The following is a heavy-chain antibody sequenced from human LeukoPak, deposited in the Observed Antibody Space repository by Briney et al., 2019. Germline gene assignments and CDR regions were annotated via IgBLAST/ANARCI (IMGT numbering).Heavy chain of an antibody. V-gene: IGHV3-21*01. CDR1: GFTFSSYS. Sequence: PGGSLRLSCAASGFTFSSYSMDWVRQAPGKGLEWVSFISSSSSYMYYVDSVKGRFTISRDNAKNSLSLQMNSLRAEDTAVYYCARVDGNDDAFDIWGQGTQVTVSS. J-gene: IGHJ3*02. CDR2: ISSSSSYM. CDR3: ARVDGNDDAFDI. D-gene: IGHD1-1*01.